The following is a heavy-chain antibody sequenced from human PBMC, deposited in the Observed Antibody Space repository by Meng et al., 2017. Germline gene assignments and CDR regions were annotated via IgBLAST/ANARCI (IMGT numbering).Heavy chain of an antibody. Sequence: SETLSLTCTVSGGSISSSSYYWGWIRQPPGKGLEWIGSIYYSGSTYYNPSLKSRVTISVDTSKNQFSLKLSSVTAADTAVHYCARDRDGYNYYYYYGMDVWGQGTTVTVSS. CDR3: ARDRDGYNYYYYYGMDV. D-gene: IGHD5-24*01. V-gene: IGHV4-39*07. J-gene: IGHJ6*02. CDR1: GGSISSSSYY. CDR2: IYYSGST.